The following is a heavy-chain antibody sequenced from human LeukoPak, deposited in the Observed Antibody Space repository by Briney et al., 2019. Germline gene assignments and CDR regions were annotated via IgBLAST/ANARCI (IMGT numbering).Heavy chain of an antibody. Sequence: SETLSLTRTVSGVSLCSSSYYCGSIRQPPREGLEWIGSIYYSGSTYYDPSLKSQIPISIDTSKNQFSLKLSSVTAADAAVYYCARGASRPDAFDIWGQGTMVTVSS. V-gene: IGHV4-39*07. CDR1: GVSLCSSSYY. CDR3: ARGASRPDAFDI. J-gene: IGHJ3*02. CDR2: IYYSGST.